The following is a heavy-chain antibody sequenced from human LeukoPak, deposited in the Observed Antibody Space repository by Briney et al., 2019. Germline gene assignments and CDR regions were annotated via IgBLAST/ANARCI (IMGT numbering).Heavy chain of an antibody. V-gene: IGHV3-23*01. J-gene: IGHJ3*02. CDR2: INGRDGRT. CDR1: GFTFSNYA. CDR3: ARGEAFAFDM. Sequence: PGGSLRLSCAAPGFTFSNYAMGWVRQAPGKGLEWDSSINGRDGRTYYADSVRGRFSISSDNSKNTLFLQMNSLRAEDTAVYYCARGEAFAFDMWGQGTMVTVSS.